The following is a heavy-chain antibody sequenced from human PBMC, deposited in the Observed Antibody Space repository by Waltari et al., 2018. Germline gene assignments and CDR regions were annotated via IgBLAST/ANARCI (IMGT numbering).Heavy chain of an antibody. CDR1: GFTFSSYS. Sequence: EVQLVESGGGLVKPGGSLRLSCAASGFTFSSYSMNWVRQAPGKGLEGGSSISSSSGYIYYADSVKGRFTISRDNAKNSLYLQMNSLRAEDTAVYYCARDPCSGGSCPLSWGQGTLVTVSS. CDR2: ISSSSGYI. CDR3: ARDPCSGGSCPLS. J-gene: IGHJ5*02. V-gene: IGHV3-21*01. D-gene: IGHD2-15*01.